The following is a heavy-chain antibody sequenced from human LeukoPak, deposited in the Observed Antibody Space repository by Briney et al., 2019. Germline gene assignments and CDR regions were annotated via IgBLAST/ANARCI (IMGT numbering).Heavy chain of an antibody. V-gene: IGHV5-51*01. D-gene: IGHD5-12*01. CDR1: GYSFTSYW. J-gene: IGHJ4*02. Sequence: GESLKISCKGSGYSFTSYWIGWVRQMPGKGLEWMGIIYPGDSDTRYSPSFQGQVTISADKSISTAYLQWSSPKASDTAMYYCARHFKGGYSGYDGFIDYWGQGTLVTVSS. CDR3: ARHFKGGYSGYDGFIDY. CDR2: IYPGDSDT.